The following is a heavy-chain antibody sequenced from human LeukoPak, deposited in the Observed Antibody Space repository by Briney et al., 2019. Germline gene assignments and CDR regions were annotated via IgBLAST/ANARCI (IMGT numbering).Heavy chain of an antibody. CDR1: GFTFSSHA. CDR3: ARDPGVFAYHYIDF. Sequence: PGESLRLSCVASGFTFSSHAMAGLRQPPGKGREELSAIVDRGGSTYYADSVKGRFTISRDNSKNTLYLKLNSLRAEDTALYYYARDPGVFAYHYIDFWGQGTLVTVSS. J-gene: IGHJ4*02. D-gene: IGHD3-3*01. CDR2: IVDRGGST. V-gene: IGHV3-23*01.